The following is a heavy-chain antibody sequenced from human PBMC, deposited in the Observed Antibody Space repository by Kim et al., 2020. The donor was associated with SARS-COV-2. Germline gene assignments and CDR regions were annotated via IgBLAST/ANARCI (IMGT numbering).Heavy chain of an antibody. D-gene: IGHD3-3*01. Sequence: ASVKVSCKASGYTFTSYYMHWVRQAPGQGLEWMGIINPSGGSTSYAQKFQGRVTMTRDTSTSTVYMELSSLRSEDTAVYYCARDLGVGDFWSGYPYYYYGMDVWGQGTTVTVSS. V-gene: IGHV1-46*01. CDR3: ARDLGVGDFWSGYPYYYYGMDV. CDR2: INPSGGST. CDR1: GYTFTSYY. J-gene: IGHJ6*02.